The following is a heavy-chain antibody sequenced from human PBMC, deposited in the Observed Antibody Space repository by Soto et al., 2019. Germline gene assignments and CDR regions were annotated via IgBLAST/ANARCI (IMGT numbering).Heavy chain of an antibody. CDR2: ISGSGGST. Sequence: GGSLRLSCAASGFTFSSYAMSWVRQAPGKGLEWVSAISGSGGSTYYADSVKGRFTISRDNSKNTLYLQMNSLRAEDTAVYYCAKDRYCSSTSCYVGRGYYYYGMDVWGQGTTVTVSS. D-gene: IGHD2-2*01. V-gene: IGHV3-23*01. J-gene: IGHJ6*02. CDR3: AKDRYCSSTSCYVGRGYYYYGMDV. CDR1: GFTFSSYA.